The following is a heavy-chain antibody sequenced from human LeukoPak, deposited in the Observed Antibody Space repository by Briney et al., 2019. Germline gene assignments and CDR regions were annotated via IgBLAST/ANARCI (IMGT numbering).Heavy chain of an antibody. D-gene: IGHD6-19*01. CDR2: VTGSGGNT. J-gene: IGHJ4*02. CDR1: GFTFSSDA. Sequence: GGSLRLSCAASGFTFSSDAMSWVRQAPGKGLEWVSTVTGSGGNTYYADSVKGRFTISRDNSKNALYLLMNSLRAEDTAVYYCAKDSRGIPSDYWGQGTLVTVSS. CDR3: AKDSRGIPSDY. V-gene: IGHV3-23*01.